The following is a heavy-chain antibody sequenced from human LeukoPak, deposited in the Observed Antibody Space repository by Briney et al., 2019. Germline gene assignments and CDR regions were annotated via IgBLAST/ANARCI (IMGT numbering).Heavy chain of an antibody. CDR1: GYTFPSYD. CDR3: ARDPHDAFNI. J-gene: IGHJ3*02. CDR2: MNPNSGNT. V-gene: IGHV1-8*01. Sequence: GASVKVSCKTSGYTFPSYDINWVRQAAGQGLEWMGWMNPNSGNTGYAQKFQGRVTMTRNISISTAYMELSSLRSEDTAVYYCARDPHDAFNIWGQGTMVTVSS.